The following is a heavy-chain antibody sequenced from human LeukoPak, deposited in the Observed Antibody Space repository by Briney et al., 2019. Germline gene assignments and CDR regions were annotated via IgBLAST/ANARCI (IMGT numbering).Heavy chain of an antibody. J-gene: IGHJ4*02. CDR2: IYYSGST. D-gene: IGHD3-10*01. CDR3: ARSRGMGFDY. CDR1: GGSISSYY. V-gene: IGHV4-59*01. Sequence: PSETLSLTCTVSGGSISSYYWSWIRQPPGKGLEWIGYIYYSGSTNYNPSLKSRVTISVDTSKNQFSLKLSSVTAADTAVYYCARSRGMGFDYWGQGTLVTVSS.